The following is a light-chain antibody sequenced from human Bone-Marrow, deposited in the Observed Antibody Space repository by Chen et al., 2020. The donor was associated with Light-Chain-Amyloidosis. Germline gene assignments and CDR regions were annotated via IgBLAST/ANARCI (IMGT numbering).Light chain of an antibody. CDR2: GAY. V-gene: IGKV1-39*01. Sequence: DIRLTQSPSSLSASVGDRVTITCRASQNIGTYLNWYHQKSGRAPKLLLSGAYNRQSGVPTRFGGTGSGTDFTLIITSLQPEDFATYYCQQSRTFRTFGQGTKVEVK. CDR1: QNIGTY. J-gene: IGKJ1*01. CDR3: QQSRTFRT.